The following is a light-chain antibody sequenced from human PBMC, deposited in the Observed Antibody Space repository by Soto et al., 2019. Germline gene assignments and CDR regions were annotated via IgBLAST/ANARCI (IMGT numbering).Light chain of an antibody. Sequence: QSALTQPPSASGSPGQSVTISCTGTSSDVGGYNYVSWYQQHPGKAPKLMISEVSKRPSGVPDRFSGSKSGNTASLTVSGLQSEDEADCYCSSFAGNNNLVSGGGTQVTVL. CDR2: EVS. J-gene: IGLJ2*01. V-gene: IGLV2-8*01. CDR3: SSFAGNNNLV. CDR1: SSDVGGYNY.